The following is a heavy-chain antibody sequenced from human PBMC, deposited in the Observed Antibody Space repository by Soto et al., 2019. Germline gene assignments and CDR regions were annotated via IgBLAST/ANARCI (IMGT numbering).Heavy chain of an antibody. CDR2: INPFDGSR. CDR3: SRVDPGETSPFDH. J-gene: IGHJ4*02. CDR1: GYIFTSYY. V-gene: IGHV1-46*03. Sequence: QVELVQSGAEVKKPGASVKVSCKASGYIFTSYYLHWVRQAPGQGLEWMGWINPFDGSRMFAQSFQGRVTLTGDTXTSTVYMELSGLRSDDTAVYYCSRVDPGETSPFDHWGQGTLVTVSS. D-gene: IGHD3-10*01.